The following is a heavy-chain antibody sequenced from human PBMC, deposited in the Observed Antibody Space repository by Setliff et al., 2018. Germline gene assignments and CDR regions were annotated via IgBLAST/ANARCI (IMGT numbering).Heavy chain of an antibody. CDR3: ARHAPGAIDY. CDR2: FYFHGRT. Sequence: PSETLSLTCTISSDSINNYYWSWIRQPPGKGLEWIGYFYFHGRTTYNPSLKSRATISQXXXXKHFSLTLTTMTAADTAVYYCARHAPGAIDYWGQGALVTV. J-gene: IGHJ4*02. V-gene: IGHV4-59*08. CDR1: SDSINNYY.